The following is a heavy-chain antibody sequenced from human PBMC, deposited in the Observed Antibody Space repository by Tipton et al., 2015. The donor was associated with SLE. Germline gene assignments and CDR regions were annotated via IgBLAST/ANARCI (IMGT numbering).Heavy chain of an antibody. J-gene: IGHJ5*02. D-gene: IGHD2-2*01. V-gene: IGHV4-39*07. CDR2: IYYSGST. Sequence: TLSLTCTVSGTSISSSGYYWNWVRQPPGKGLEWIGTIYYSGSTYYNPSLKSRVTISLDTSKSQVSLRLTSLTAADTAMYYCARDRAICTTRTCYGENWLDPWGQGTLVAVS. CDR1: GTSISSSGYY. CDR3: ARDRAICTTRTCYGENWLDP.